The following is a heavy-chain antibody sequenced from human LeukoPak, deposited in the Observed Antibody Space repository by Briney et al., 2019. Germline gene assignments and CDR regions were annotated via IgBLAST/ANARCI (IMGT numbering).Heavy chain of an antibody. J-gene: IGHJ6*02. Sequence: GGSLRLSCAASDFTFSSHWMYWVRQAPGKGLVWVARLSGDGGTTRHADSVKGRFTISRDNAKNSLYLQMNSLRAEDTAVYYCAREVHSSSWYPFSDYYYYYGMDVWGQGTTVTVSS. CDR1: DFTFSSHW. CDR2: LSGDGGTT. V-gene: IGHV3-74*01. D-gene: IGHD6-13*01. CDR3: AREVHSSSWYPFSDYYYYYGMDV.